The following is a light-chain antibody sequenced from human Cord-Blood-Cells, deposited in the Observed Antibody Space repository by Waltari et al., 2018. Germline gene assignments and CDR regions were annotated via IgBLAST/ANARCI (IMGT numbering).Light chain of an antibody. J-gene: IGLJ2*01. CDR2: GKN. CDR1: SPSSIY. Sequence: SSALTQDPAVSVALVQTVRTTSQGDSPSSIYASWYQQKPGQAPVLVIYGKNNRPSGIPDRFSGSSSGNTASLTITGAQAEDEADYYCNSRDSSGNHLVFGGGTKLTVL. V-gene: IGLV3-19*01. CDR3: NSRDSSGNHLV.